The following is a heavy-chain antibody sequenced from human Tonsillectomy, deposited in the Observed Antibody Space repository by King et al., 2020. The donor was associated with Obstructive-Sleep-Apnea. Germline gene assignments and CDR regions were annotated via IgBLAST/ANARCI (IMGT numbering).Heavy chain of an antibody. J-gene: IGHJ4*02. CDR3: ARGEWELFHY. CDR1: GGSISSGGYS. V-gene: IGHV4-30-4*07. CDR2: IYYSGST. D-gene: IGHD1-26*01. Sequence: QLQESGPGLVKPSQTLSLTCAVSGGSISSGGYSWSWIRQPPGKGLEWIGYIYYSGSTYYNPSLKSRVIITVDTSTNQFSLKLSSVTAADTAVYYCARGEWELFHYWGQGTLVTVSS.